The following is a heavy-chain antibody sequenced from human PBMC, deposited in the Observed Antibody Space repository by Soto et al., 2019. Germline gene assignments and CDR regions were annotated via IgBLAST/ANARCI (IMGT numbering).Heavy chain of an antibody. J-gene: IGHJ1*01. CDR3: ARDLGYSGVYFQH. Sequence: GGSLRLSCAASGFTFSSYAMHWVRQAPGKGLEWVAVISYDGSNKYYADSVKGRFTISRDNSKNTLYLQMNSLRAEDTAVYYCARDLGYSGVYFQHWGQGTLVTVSS. D-gene: IGHD3-22*01. V-gene: IGHV3-30-3*01. CDR1: GFTFSSYA. CDR2: ISYDGSNK.